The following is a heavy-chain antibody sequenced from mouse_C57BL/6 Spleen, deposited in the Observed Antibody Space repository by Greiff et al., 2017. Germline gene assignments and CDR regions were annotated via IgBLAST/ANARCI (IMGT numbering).Heavy chain of an antibody. CDR2: ISDGGSYT. CDR1: GFTFSSYA. Sequence: EVKLMESGGGLVKPGGSLKLSCAASGFTFSSYAMSWVRQTPEKRLEWVATISDGGSYTYYPDNVKGRFTISRDNAKNNLYLQMSHLKSEDTAMYYCARRDWGMDYWGQGTSVTVSS. CDR3: ARRDWGMDY. J-gene: IGHJ4*01. V-gene: IGHV5-4*03.